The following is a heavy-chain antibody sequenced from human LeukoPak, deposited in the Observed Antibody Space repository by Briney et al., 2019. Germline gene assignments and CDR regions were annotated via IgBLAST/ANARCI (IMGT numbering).Heavy chain of an antibody. J-gene: IGHJ3*02. D-gene: IGHD3-10*01. CDR3: ARESVRPGETMIEAFDI. Sequence: PSETLSLTCTVSGGSISSGDYYWSWIRQPPGKGLEWIGYIYYSGSTYYNPSLKSRVTISVDTSKNQFSLKLSSVTAADTAVYYCARESVRPGETMIEAFDIWGQGTMVTVSS. CDR2: IYYSGST. CDR1: GGSISSGDYY. V-gene: IGHV4-30-4*01.